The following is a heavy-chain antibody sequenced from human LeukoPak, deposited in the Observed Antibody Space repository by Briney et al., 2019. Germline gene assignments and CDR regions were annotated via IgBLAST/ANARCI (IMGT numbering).Heavy chain of an antibody. D-gene: IGHD7-27*01. CDR1: GFTFGNYG. V-gene: IGHV3-30*02. CDR2: IRYDGGNK. CDR3: AKDLGSNRWGNFDY. Sequence: QTGGSLRLSCAASGFTFGNYGMHWVRQAPGKGLEWVTFIRYDGGNKYYADSVKGRFTISRDNSKNTLYLQMNSLRAEDTAVYYCAKDLGSNRWGNFDYWGQGTLVTVSS. J-gene: IGHJ4*02.